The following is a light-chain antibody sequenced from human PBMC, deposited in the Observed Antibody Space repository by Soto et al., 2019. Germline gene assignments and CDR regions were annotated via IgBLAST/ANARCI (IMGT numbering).Light chain of an antibody. CDR1: QSVSNNY. CDR2: GAS. Sequence: EIVLTQSPGTLSLSPGERATLSCRASQSVSNNYLGWYQQKPGQAPRLLVYGASRRATGIPDRFSGSGSGTDFTLTISGLEAEDFAAYYCQQYGNSLPWTFGQGTKV. J-gene: IGKJ1*01. CDR3: QQYGNSLPWT. V-gene: IGKV3-20*01.